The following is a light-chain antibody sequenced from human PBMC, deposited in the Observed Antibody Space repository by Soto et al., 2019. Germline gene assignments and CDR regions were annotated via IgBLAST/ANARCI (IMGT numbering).Light chain of an antibody. CDR3: QHYGSSPL. CDR2: GAY. Sequence: EIVLTQSPGTLSLSPGETVTLSCRARQSVSRDYLQWYQQKPGQAPRLLIFGAYIRAIGTPDRFSGSGSGTDFTLTISRLEPADLAVYYCQHYGSSPLFGGGTKVEIK. J-gene: IGKJ4*01. CDR1: QSVSRDY. V-gene: IGKV3-20*01.